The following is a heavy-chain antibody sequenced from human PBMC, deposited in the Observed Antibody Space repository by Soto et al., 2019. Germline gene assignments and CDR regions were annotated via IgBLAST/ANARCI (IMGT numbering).Heavy chain of an antibody. D-gene: IGHD6-13*01. Sequence: QITLTESGPTLVKPTQTLTLTCTFSGFSFSTSAVGVGWIRQPPGKALEFLALIYWDDDKRYRPSLKSKISITKDTSRIQVVLTMTDLDPEDTAPYYCANVYLAASGTRYYFEHWGQGNLVTVSS. J-gene: IGHJ4*02. V-gene: IGHV2-5*02. CDR1: GFSFSTSAVG. CDR3: ANVYLAASGTRYYFEH. CDR2: IYWDDDK.